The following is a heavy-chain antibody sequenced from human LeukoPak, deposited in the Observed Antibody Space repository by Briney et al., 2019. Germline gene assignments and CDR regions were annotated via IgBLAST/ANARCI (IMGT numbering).Heavy chain of an antibody. CDR3: ARTRNYYDSSGYTYYFDY. V-gene: IGHV4-39*01. CDR1: SGSISSSSYY. J-gene: IGHJ4*02. D-gene: IGHD3-22*01. CDR2: IYYSGST. Sequence: SETLSLTCTVSSGSISSSSYYWGWIRQPPGKGLEWIGIIYYSGSTYYNPSLKSRVTISVDTSKNQFSLKLSSVTAADTAVYYCARTRNYYDSSGYTYYFDYWGQGTLVTVSS.